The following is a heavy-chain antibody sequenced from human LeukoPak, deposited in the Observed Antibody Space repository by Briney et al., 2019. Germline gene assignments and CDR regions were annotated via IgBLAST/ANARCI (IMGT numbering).Heavy chain of an antibody. CDR2: ISSNGGST. Sequence: QTGGSLRLSCAASGFTFSSYAMHWVRQAPGKGLEYVSAISSNGGSTYYANSVKGRFTISRDNSKNTLYLQMGSLRAEDMAVYYCARAERYCSGGSCYSAFDIWGQGTMVTVSS. D-gene: IGHD2-15*01. CDR3: ARAERYCSGGSCYSAFDI. CDR1: GFTFSSYA. J-gene: IGHJ3*02. V-gene: IGHV3-64*01.